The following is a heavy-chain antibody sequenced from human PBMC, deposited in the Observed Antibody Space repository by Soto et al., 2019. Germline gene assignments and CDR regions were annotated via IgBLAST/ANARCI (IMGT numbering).Heavy chain of an antibody. J-gene: IGHJ4*02. V-gene: IGHV1-18*04. CDR3: AREISLIMAAPDY. CDR1: GYTFSNYA. CDR2: ISPYNGNA. D-gene: IGHD2-8*01. Sequence: ASVKVSCKTSGYTFSNYAISWVRQAPGQGLEWMGWISPYNGNANYTEKFQGRVSMTTDTSTTTAYMELTSLTSDDTAIYYCAREISLIMAAPDYWGQGTLVTVSS.